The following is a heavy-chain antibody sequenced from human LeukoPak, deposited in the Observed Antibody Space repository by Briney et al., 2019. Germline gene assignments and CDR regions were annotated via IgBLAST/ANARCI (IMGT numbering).Heavy chain of an antibody. D-gene: IGHD3-22*01. V-gene: IGHV4-39*07. CDR3: ARDLNYYDSSGPIRGAFDI. CDR2: IYYSGST. CDR1: GGSISSSSYY. J-gene: IGHJ3*02. Sequence: SETLSLTCTVSGGSISSSSYYWGWIRQPPGKGLEWIGSIYYSGSTYYNPSLKSRVTISVDTSENQFSLKLSSVTAADTAVYYCARDLNYYDSSGPIRGAFDIWGQGTMVTVSS.